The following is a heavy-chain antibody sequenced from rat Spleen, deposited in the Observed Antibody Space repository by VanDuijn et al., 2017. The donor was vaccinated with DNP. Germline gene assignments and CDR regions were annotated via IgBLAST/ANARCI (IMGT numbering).Heavy chain of an antibody. Sequence: EVQLQESGPGLVKPSQSLSLTCSVTGYSITSNYWGWIRKFPGSEMEWIGHINNAGNTNYNPSLKSRISITRDTSKNQFFLQLNSLTTEDTATYYCARLRLEWEVRAMDAWGQGTSVTVSS. V-gene: IGHV3-1*01. J-gene: IGHJ4*01. CDR1: GYSITSNY. CDR3: ARLRLEWEVRAMDA. D-gene: IGHD1-1*01. CDR2: INNAGNT.